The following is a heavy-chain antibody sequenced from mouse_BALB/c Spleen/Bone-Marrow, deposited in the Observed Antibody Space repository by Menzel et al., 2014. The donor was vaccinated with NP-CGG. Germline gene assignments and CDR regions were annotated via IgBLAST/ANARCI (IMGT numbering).Heavy chain of an antibody. CDR3: ARIDYDSHWYCDV. CDR2: ISYSGST. CDR1: GDSITSGY. Sequence: VKLMESGPSLVKPSQTLSLPCSVTGDSITSGYWNWIRKFPGNKLEYMGYISYSGSTYYNPSLKSRISITRDTSKNQYYLQLKSGTTEDTATYYCARIDYDSHWYCDVWGAGTTVTVSS. V-gene: IGHV3-8*02. J-gene: IGHJ1*01. D-gene: IGHD2-4*01.